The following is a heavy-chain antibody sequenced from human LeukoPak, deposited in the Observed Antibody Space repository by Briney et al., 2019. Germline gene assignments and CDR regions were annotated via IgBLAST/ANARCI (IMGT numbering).Heavy chain of an antibody. Sequence: SESLSLTCAVEGGSLRGDYWGWVRETPGKGGEWGGEINHSGSTNYNPSLKSRVTISVDTSKNHFSLKLSSVTAADTAVYYCARDSSGWYGSPFDYWGQGTLVTVSS. CDR3: ARDSSGWYGSPFDY. CDR2: INHSGST. D-gene: IGHD6-19*01. J-gene: IGHJ4*02. V-gene: IGHV4-34*01. CDR1: GGSLRGDY.